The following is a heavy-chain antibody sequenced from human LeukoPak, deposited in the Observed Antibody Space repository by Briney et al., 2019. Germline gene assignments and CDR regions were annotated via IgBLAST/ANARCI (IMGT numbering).Heavy chain of an antibody. CDR3: ARWYFWSGYFLRYFDL. CDR2: ISGSGGST. V-gene: IGHV3-23*01. D-gene: IGHD3-3*01. CDR1: GFSFSSSA. Sequence: PGGSLRLSCAASGFSFSSSAMSWVRQAPGKGLEWVSAISGSGGSTFYADSVKGRLTISRDNSKNTLYLQMNSLRAEDTAVYYCARWYFWSGYFLRYFDLWGRGTLVTVSS. J-gene: IGHJ2*01.